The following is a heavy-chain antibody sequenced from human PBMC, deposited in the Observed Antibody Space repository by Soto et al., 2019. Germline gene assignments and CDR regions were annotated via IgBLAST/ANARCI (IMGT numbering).Heavy chain of an antibody. CDR3: ARAQGCYDSSGPQDY. J-gene: IGHJ4*02. V-gene: IGHV1-2*04. CDR1: GYTFTGYY. Sequence: ASVKVSCKASGYTFTGYYMHWVRQAPGQGLEWMGWINPNSGGTNYAQKFQGWVTMTRDTSISTAYMELSRLRSDDTAVYYCARAQGCYDSSGPQDYWGQGTLVTVSS. D-gene: IGHD3-22*01. CDR2: INPNSGGT.